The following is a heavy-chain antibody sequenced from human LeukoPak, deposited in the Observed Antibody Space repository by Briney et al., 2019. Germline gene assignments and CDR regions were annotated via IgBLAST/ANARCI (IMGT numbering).Heavy chain of an antibody. CDR3: AREHGRDGYKDY. CDR2: MNPNSGNT. Sequence: GASVKVSCKASGYTFTSYYMHWVRQATGQGLEWMGWMNPNSGNTGYAQKFQGRVTMTRNTSISTAYMELSSLRSEDTAVYYCAREHGRDGYKDYWGQGTLVTVSS. V-gene: IGHV1-8*02. J-gene: IGHJ4*02. CDR1: GYTFTSYY. D-gene: IGHD5-24*01.